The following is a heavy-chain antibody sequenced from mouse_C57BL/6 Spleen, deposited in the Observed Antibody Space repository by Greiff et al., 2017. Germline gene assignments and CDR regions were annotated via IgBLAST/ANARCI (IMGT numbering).Heavy chain of an antibody. J-gene: IGHJ2*01. CDR2: ISYDGSN. CDR3: ARKGGYFDY. V-gene: IGHV3-6*01. Sequence: EVQLVESGPGLVKPSQSLSLTCSVTGYSITSGYYWNWIRQFPGNKLEWMGYISYDGSNNYNPSLKNRISITRDTSKNQFFLKLNSVTTEDTATYYCARKGGYFDYWGQGTTLTVSS. CDR1: GYSITSGYY.